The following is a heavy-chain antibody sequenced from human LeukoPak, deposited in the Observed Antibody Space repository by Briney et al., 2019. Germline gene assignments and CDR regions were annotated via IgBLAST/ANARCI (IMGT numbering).Heavy chain of an antibody. D-gene: IGHD2-8*01. CDR3: AKEGLKYCTNGVCYTGVDY. J-gene: IGHJ4*02. CDR1: GFTFSSYA. V-gene: IGHV3-23*01. Sequence: GGSLRLSCAASGFTFSSYAMSWVRQAPGKGLEWVSAISGSGGSTYYADSVRGRFTISRDNSKNTLYLQMNSLRAEDTAVYYCAKEGLKYCTNGVCYTGVDYWGQGTLVTVSS. CDR2: ISGSGGST.